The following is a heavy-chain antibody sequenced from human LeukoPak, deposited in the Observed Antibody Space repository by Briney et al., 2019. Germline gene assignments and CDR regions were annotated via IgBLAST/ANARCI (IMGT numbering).Heavy chain of an antibody. CDR3: ARDMGGLRDY. CDR2: IGSSGGGT. V-gene: IGHV3-23*01. CDR1: GLTFNNYA. Sequence: GGSLRLSCEASGLTFNNYAMHWVRQSSGKGLEWVSGIGSSGGGTYYADSVKGRFTISRDNSKNTLYLQMNSLRAEDTAVYYCARDMGGLRDYWGQGTLVTVSS. D-gene: IGHD3-16*01. J-gene: IGHJ4*02.